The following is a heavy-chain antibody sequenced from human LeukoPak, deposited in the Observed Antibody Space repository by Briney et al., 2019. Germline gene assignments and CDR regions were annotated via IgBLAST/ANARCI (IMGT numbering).Heavy chain of an antibody. CDR2: IWDDGTNK. CDR1: GFTFSTYG. Sequence: PGGSLRLSCSASGFTFSTYGIHWVRQAPGKGLALVAVIWDDGTNKYYADSVKGRLTISRDNSRNTLYLQMKSLRAEDTAVYYCARAEVPGAIKSGAFDIWGQGTMVTVSS. CDR3: ARAEVPGAIKSGAFDI. J-gene: IGHJ3*02. D-gene: IGHD2-2*01. V-gene: IGHV3-33*01.